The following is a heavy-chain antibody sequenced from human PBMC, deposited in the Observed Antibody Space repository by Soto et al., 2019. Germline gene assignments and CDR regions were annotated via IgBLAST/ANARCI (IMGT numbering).Heavy chain of an antibody. CDR1: FTFISYA. D-gene: IGHD3-10*01. V-gene: IGHV3-23*01. CDR3: AKDPTGIDY. Sequence: FTFISYAMSWVRQAPGKGLEWVSAISGSGGSTYYADSVKGRFTISRDNSKNTLYLQMNSLRAEDTAVYYCAKDPTGIDYWGQGNRVTVSS. J-gene: IGHJ4*02. CDR2: ISGSGGST.